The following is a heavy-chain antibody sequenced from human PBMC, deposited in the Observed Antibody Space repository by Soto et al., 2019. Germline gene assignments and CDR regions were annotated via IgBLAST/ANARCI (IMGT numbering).Heavy chain of an antibody. CDR2: ISYDGSNK. J-gene: IGHJ4*02. V-gene: IGHV3-30-3*01. CDR1: GFTFSSYA. Sequence: GGSLRLSCAASGFTFSSYAMHWVRQAPGKGLEWVAVISYDGSNKYYADSVKGRFTISRDNSKNTLYLQMNSLRAEDTAVYYCARDGYYYDSSGYYDYWGQGTLVTVSS. D-gene: IGHD3-22*01. CDR3: ARDGYYYDSSGYYDY.